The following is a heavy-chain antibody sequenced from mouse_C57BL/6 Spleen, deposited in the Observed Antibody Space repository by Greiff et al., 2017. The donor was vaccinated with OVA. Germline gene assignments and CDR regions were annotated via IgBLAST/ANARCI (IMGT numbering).Heavy chain of an antibody. CDR3: ASWDDWYFDV. CDR2: ISYDGSN. V-gene: IGHV3-6*01. Sequence: DVKLQESGPGLVKPSQSLSLTCSVTGYSITSGYYWNWIRQFPGNKLEWMGYISYDGSNNYNPSLKNRISITRDTSKNQFFLKLNSVTTEDTATYYCASWDDWYFDVWGTGTTVTVSS. CDR1: GYSITSGYY. J-gene: IGHJ1*03. D-gene: IGHD4-1*01.